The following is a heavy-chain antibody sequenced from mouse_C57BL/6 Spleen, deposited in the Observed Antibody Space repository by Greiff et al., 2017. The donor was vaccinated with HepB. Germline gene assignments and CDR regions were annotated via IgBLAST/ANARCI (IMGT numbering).Heavy chain of an antibody. V-gene: IGHV5-4*03. Sequence: EVKLMESGGGLVKPGGSLKLSCAASGFTFSSYAMSWVRQTPEKRLEWVATISDGGSYTYYPDNVKGRFTISRDNAKNNLYLQMSHLKSEDTAMYYCARSFITTEFAYWGQGTLVTVSA. CDR1: GFTFSSYA. J-gene: IGHJ3*01. CDR2: ISDGGSYT. CDR3: ARSFITTEFAY. D-gene: IGHD1-1*01.